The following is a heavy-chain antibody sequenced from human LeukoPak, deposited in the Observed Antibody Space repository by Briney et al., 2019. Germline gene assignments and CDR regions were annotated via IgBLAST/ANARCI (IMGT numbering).Heavy chain of an antibody. J-gene: IGHJ5*02. CDR3: ARDLNGRGGCSDNFEGGWNCWFDP. V-gene: IGHV1-69*06. CDR2: IIPIFGTA. D-gene: IGHD1-7*01. Sequence: SLKVSCKPSEGTFSSYAISWVRQAPGQGLEWMGGIIPIFGTANSAQKFQGRVTITADKSTSTAYMELSSLRSEDTAVYYCARDLNGRGGCSDNFEGGWNCWFDPWGQGTLVTVSS. CDR1: EGTFSSYA.